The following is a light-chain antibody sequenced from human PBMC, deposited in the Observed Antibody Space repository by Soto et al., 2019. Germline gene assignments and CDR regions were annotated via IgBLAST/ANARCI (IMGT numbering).Light chain of an antibody. V-gene: IGKV1-5*03. Sequence: DIPMTQSPSTLSASVGDRVTITCRASQSISSWLAWYQQKPGKAPKLLIYKASSLEGGVPSRFSGSGSGTDFTLTISSLQPDDFATYHCQQYHSYSLTFGGGTKVDIK. J-gene: IGKJ4*01. CDR3: QQYHSYSLT. CDR1: QSISSW. CDR2: KAS.